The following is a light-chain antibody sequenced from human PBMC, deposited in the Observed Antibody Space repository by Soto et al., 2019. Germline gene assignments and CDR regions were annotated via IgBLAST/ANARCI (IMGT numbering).Light chain of an antibody. CDR3: QQLFDSPIN. CDR2: DAS. Sequence: DIQLTQSPSFLSASVLYIVTITFRASQTISSWLAWYQQKPGKAPELLIYDASTLESGVPSRFSGSGSGTEFSLTITSLQPEDFATYYCQQLFDSPINFGQGTRLEIK. CDR1: QTISSW. V-gene: IGKV1-5*01. J-gene: IGKJ5*01.